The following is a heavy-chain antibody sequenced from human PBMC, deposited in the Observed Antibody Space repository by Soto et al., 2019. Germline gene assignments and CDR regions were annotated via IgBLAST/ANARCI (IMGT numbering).Heavy chain of an antibody. J-gene: IGHJ3*02. CDR2: ISSSGSTI. CDR1: GFTFSSYE. V-gene: IGHV3-48*03. Sequence: EVQLLESGGGLVQPGGSLRLSCAASGFTFSSYEMNWVRQAPGKGLEWVSYISSSGSTIYYADSVKGRFTISRDNAKNSLYLQMNSLRAEDTAVYYCARDRRWLQFDAFDIWGQGTMVTVSS. CDR3: ARDRRWLQFDAFDI. D-gene: IGHD5-12*01.